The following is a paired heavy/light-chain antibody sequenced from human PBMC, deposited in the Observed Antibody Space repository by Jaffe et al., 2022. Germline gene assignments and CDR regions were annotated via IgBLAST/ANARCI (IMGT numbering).Light chain of an antibody. CDR3: YSYAGSYTWL. J-gene: IGLJ2*01. CDR1: SSDVGGYNF. V-gene: IGLV2-11*01. CDR2: EVT. Sequence: QSALTQPRSVSGSPGQSVTISCTGTSSDVGGYNFVSWYQQQPGKAPKRMIYEVTKRPSGVPDRFSGSKSGNTASLTISGLQAEDEADYSCYSYAGSYTWLFGAGTKLTVL.
Heavy chain of an antibody. CDR3: TRDSNWGPDY. CDR2: IRSDGGNK. CDR1: GFTFVTSG. D-gene: IGHD3-16*01. V-gene: IGHV3-30*02. Sequence: QVQLVESGGGVVQPGESLRLSCAVSGFTFVTSGVHWVRQAPGKGLEWVAFIRSDGGNKYYADSLRGRFTMSRDDSKNTLYLQMNSLRPEDTALYYCTRDSNWGPDYWGQGTLVTVSS. J-gene: IGHJ4*02.